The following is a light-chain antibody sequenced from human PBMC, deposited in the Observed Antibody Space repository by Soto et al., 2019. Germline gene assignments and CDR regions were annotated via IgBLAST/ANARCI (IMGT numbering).Light chain of an antibody. CDR3: QQYGSSSWT. J-gene: IGKJ1*01. V-gene: IGKV3-20*01. CDR2: GAS. CDR1: QSVSSSY. Sequence: EIVLTQSPGTLSLSPGERATLSCRASQSVSSSYLAWYQQQPGQAPRLLIYGASSRATGIPDRFSGSGSGTDFTLTISILEPEDFAVYYCQQYGSSSWTFGQGTKVEIK.